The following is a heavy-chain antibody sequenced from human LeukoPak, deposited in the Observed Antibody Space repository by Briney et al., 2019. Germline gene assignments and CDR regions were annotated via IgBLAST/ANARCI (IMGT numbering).Heavy chain of an antibody. J-gene: IGHJ3*02. D-gene: IGHD2-15*01. V-gene: IGHV4-59*11. CDR2: IYYSGST. Sequence: SETLSLTCTVSGGSISSHYWSWIRQPPGKGLEWIGYIYYSGSTNYNPSLKSRVTISVDTSKNQFSLKLSSVTAADTAVYYCARGRYCSADICSGGDAFDIWGQGTMVPVSS. CDR3: ARGRYCSADICSGGDAFDI. CDR1: GGSISSHY.